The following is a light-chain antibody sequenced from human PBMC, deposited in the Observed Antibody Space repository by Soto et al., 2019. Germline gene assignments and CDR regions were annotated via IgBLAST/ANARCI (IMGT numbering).Light chain of an antibody. CDR1: QSLLHSTGYNY. V-gene: IGKV2-28*01. CDR3: LRAVQSLLFI. Sequence: DIVMTQSPLSLPVTPGQPASISCRSSQSLLHSTGYNYLDCYLQKPGQSPQLLLYLGSNRAPGVPDRFSGSGSGTDFRLKISRVGAEDVGVYYCLRAVQSLLFIICHGTKVNIQ. J-gene: IGKJ3*01. CDR2: LGS.